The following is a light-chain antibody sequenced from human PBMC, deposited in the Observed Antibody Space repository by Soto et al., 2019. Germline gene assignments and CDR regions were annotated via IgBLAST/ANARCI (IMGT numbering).Light chain of an antibody. CDR1: QSVNNN. J-gene: IGKJ4*01. CDR2: YAS. Sequence: EIVMTQSPATLSVSPGERATLSCRASQSVNNNLAWYQQKPGQAPRLLISYASIRSTGIPARFSGSGSGTEFTLTISSLQSEDFAVYYCQQYNNWPLTFGGGTKVEIK. V-gene: IGKV3-15*01. CDR3: QQYNNWPLT.